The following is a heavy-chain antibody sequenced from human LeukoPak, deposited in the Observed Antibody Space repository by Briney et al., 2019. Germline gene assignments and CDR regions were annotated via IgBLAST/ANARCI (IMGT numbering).Heavy chain of an antibody. CDR2: ISWNSGSI. V-gene: IGHV3-9*01. D-gene: IGHD3-22*01. J-gene: IGHJ4*02. CDR3: ARDWDGDNYYDSSGFFDY. CDR1: GFTFDDYA. Sequence: GRSLRLSCAASGFTFDDYAMHWVRQAPGKGLDWVSGISWNSGSIGYADSVKGRFTISRDNAKNSLYLQMNSLRAEDTAVYYCARDWDGDNYYDSSGFFDYWGQGTLVTVSS.